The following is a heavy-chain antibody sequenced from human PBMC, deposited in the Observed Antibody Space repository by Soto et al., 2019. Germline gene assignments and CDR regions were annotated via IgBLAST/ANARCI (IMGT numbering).Heavy chain of an antibody. CDR2: IYYSGST. CDR1: GGSISSGGYY. CDR3: ERGAVRLRCHDY. D-gene: IGHD4-17*01. V-gene: IGHV4-31*03. Sequence: QVQLQESGPGLVKPSQTLSLTCTVSGGSISSGGYYWSWIRQHPGKGLEWIGYIYYSGSTYYNPSLKSRVTISVDTSKHQFSLKLSSVTAADTAVYYCERGAVRLRCHDYWGQGTLVTVSS. J-gene: IGHJ4*02.